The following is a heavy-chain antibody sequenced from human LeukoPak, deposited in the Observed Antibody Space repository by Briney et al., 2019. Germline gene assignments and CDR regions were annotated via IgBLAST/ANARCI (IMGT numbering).Heavy chain of an antibody. D-gene: IGHD3-16*02. CDR3: ARDPLSARQTGYFDL. Sequence: PGGSLRLSCAASGFTFNNYAMHWVRQAPDKGLEWVAVTSYDGSNEYSADSVKGRFTFSRDNSKSTLYLQMNSLRAEDTAVYYCARDPLSARQTGYFDLWGRGTLVTVSS. CDR1: GFTFNNYA. J-gene: IGHJ2*01. V-gene: IGHV3-30-3*01. CDR2: TSYDGSNE.